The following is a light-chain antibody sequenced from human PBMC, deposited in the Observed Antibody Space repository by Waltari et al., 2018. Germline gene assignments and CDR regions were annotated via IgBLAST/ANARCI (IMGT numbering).Light chain of an antibody. CDR3: QQYYSTPLT. Sequence: DIVMTQSPDSLAVSLGERATINCKSSQRVLYSYHNNVYLAWYQQKPGQPPKLLIYWASTRESGVPDRFSGSGSGTDFTLTISSLQAEDVAVYYCQQYYSTPLTFGGGTKVEIK. CDR1: QRVLYSYHNNVY. V-gene: IGKV4-1*01. J-gene: IGKJ4*01. CDR2: WAS.